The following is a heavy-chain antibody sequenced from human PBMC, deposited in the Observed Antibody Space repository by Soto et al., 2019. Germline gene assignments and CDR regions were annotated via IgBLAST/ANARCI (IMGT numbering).Heavy chain of an antibody. Sequence: ASVKVSCKVSGYTLTELSMHWVRQAPGKGLEWMGGFDPEDGETIYAQKFQGRVTMTTDTSTSTAYMELRSLRSDDTAVYYCARDKLGYCTNGVCYDYYYGMDVWGQGTTVTVSS. J-gene: IGHJ6*02. CDR3: ARDKLGYCTNGVCYDYYYGMDV. V-gene: IGHV1-24*01. D-gene: IGHD2-8*01. CDR2: FDPEDGET. CDR1: GYTLTELS.